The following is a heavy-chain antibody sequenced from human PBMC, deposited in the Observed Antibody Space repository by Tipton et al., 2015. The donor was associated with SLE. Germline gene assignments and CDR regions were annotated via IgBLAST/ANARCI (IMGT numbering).Heavy chain of an antibody. V-gene: IGHV3-48*03. D-gene: IGHD3-22*01. J-gene: IGHJ4*02. CDR2: SSGSGRVK. CDR3: ARPYDTAGSYALHYDY. Sequence: SLRLSCDASGFTLSDYEMNWVRQAPGRGLEWVAYSSGSGRVKIYADSVKGRFTISRDNSKKSLFLQMNSLKTEDTALYYCARPYDTAGSYALHYDYWGQGTLVTVSS. CDR1: GFTLSDYE.